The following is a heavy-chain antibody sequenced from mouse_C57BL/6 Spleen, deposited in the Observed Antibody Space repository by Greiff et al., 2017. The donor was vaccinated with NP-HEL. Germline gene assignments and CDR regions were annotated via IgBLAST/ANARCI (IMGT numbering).Heavy chain of an antibody. V-gene: IGHV1-42*01. CDR3: AKASYVGYLAWFAD. D-gene: IGHD2-3*01. J-gene: IGHJ3*01. Sequence: EVQLQQSGPELVKPGASVKISCKASGYSFTGYYMNWVKQSPEKSLEWIGEINPSTGGTTYNQKFKAKATLTVDKSSSTAYMQLKSLTSEDSAVYYCAKASYVGYLAWFADWGQGTLVTVSA. CDR2: INPSTGGT. CDR1: GYSFTGYY.